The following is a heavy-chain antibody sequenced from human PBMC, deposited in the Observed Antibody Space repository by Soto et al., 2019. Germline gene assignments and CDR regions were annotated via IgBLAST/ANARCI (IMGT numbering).Heavy chain of an antibody. CDR3: AKDRATSGTYQAVDY. CDR2: ISWNSGSI. D-gene: IGHD1-26*01. CDR1: GFSFDDFA. J-gene: IGHJ4*02. V-gene: IGHV3-9*01. Sequence: GGSLRLSCAASGFSFDDFAMHWVRQVPGKGLEWISGISWNSGSIGYADSVKGRFTISRDNAKNSLYLHMNSLRAEDTALYYCAKDRATSGTYQAVDYWGQGTLVTVSS.